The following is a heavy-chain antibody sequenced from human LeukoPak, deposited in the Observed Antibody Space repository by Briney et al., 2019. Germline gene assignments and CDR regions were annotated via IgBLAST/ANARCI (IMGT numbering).Heavy chain of an antibody. CDR1: GFTFSSYA. Sequence: GGSLRLSCAASGFTFSSYAMPWVRQAPGKGLEGVAVISYDGSNKYYADSVKGRFTISRDNSKNTLYLQMNSLRAEDTAVYYCARDLRAYYYGSGSYQPPGYWGQGTLVTVSS. CDR2: ISYDGSNK. J-gene: IGHJ4*02. V-gene: IGHV3-30*04. CDR3: ARDLRAYYYGSGSYQPPGY. D-gene: IGHD3-10*01.